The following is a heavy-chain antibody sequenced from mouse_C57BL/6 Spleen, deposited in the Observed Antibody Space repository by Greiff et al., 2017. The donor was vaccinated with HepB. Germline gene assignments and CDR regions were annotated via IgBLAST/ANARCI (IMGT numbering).Heavy chain of an antibody. CDR1: GYSITSGYY. D-gene: IGHD3-2*02. CDR2: ISYDGSN. J-gene: IGHJ2*01. CDR3: SRDSQAQATVY. Sequence: EVQLQESGPGLVKPSQSLSLTCPVTGYSITSGYYWNWIRQFPGNKLEWMGYISYDGSNNYNPSIKNRISFTRDTSKNQSILKLNALTTEDTATYYRSRDSQAQATVYWGQGTTLTVSS. V-gene: IGHV3-6*01.